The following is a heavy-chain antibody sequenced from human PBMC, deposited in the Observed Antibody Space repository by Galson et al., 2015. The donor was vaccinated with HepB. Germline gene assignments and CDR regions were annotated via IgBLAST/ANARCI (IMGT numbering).Heavy chain of an antibody. CDR3: ARQNWGYIRGPEEIDY. J-gene: IGHJ4*02. Sequence: QSGAEVKKPGESLKISCKGSGYSFTSYWIGWVRQMPGKGLEWMGIIYPGDSDTRYSPSFQGQVTISADKSISTAYLQWSSLRASDTAMYYCARQNWGYIRGPEEIDYWGQGTLVTVSS. CDR1: GYSFTSYW. CDR2: IYPGDSDT. D-gene: IGHD3-10*02. V-gene: IGHV5-51*01.